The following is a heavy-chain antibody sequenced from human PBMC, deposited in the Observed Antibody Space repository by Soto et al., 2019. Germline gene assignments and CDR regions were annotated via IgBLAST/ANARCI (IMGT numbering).Heavy chain of an antibody. CDR2: IYYGGST. CDR1: GDSISTDY. Sequence: TXSLTCTVSGDSISTDYWSWIRQSPGKGLEWIGFIYYGGSTNYNPSLKSRVTISVDTPKNQFSLKLSSVTAADTAVYYCAKNWNWGSLVHWGQGTLVTVSS. D-gene: IGHD7-27*01. V-gene: IGHV4-59*08. J-gene: IGHJ4*02. CDR3: AKNWNWGSLVH.